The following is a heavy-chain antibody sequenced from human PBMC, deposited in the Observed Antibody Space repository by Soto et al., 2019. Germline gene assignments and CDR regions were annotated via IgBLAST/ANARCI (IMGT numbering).Heavy chain of an antibody. D-gene: IGHD6-19*01. CDR1: GFTFSNAW. V-gene: IGHV3-15*07. CDR3: TTDKYSSGWYVSDY. J-gene: IGHJ4*02. Sequence: GGSLRLSCAASGFTFSNAWMNWVRQAPGKGLEWVGRIKSKTDGGTTDYAAPVKGRFTISRDDSKNTLYLQMNSLKTEDTAVYYCTTDKYSSGWYVSDYWGQGTLVTVSS. CDR2: IKSKTDGGTT.